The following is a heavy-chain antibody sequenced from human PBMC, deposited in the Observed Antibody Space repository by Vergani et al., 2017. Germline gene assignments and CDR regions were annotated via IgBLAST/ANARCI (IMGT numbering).Heavy chain of an antibody. D-gene: IGHD2-21*01. J-gene: IGHJ4*01. CDR2: ITSNSGLT. CDR3: ARVVDWSESYIDY. CDR1: GFSFTSYR. Sequence: VGLVASGGGLVHHGVSLRLSCEVSGFSFTSYRMNWVRQAPGKGLEWISYITSNSGLTHYPDSVKGRFTIFRDNAKHSLYLQMNRLRAEDTAGYYCARVVDWSESYIDYWGHGTLVTVSS. V-gene: IGHV3-48*01.